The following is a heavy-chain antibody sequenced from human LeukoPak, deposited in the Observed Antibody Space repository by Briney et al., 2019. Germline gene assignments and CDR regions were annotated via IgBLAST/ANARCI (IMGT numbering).Heavy chain of an antibody. CDR3: AKDEMGAAAVPGAFDI. D-gene: IGHD6-13*01. CDR1: GFTFSSYS. V-gene: IGHV3-23*01. CDR2: ISGSGGST. Sequence: GGSLRLSCAASGFTFSSYSMNWVRQAPGKGLEWVSAISGSGGSTYYADSVKGRFTISRDNSKNTLYLQMNSLRAEDTAVYYCAKDEMGAAAVPGAFDIWGQGTMVTVSS. J-gene: IGHJ3*02.